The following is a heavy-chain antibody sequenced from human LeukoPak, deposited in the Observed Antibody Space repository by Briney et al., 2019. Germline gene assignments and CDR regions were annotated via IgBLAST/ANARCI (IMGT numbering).Heavy chain of an antibody. Sequence: GGSLRLSCAASGFTFSSYGMHWVRQAPGKGLEWVAFIRYDGSNKYYADSVKGRFTISRDNSKNTLYLHMNSLRAEDTAVYYCAKDIRRYSNYFDYWGQGTLVTVSS. CDR2: IRYDGSNK. D-gene: IGHD4-11*01. CDR3: AKDIRRYSNYFDY. J-gene: IGHJ4*02. CDR1: GFTFSSYG. V-gene: IGHV3-30*02.